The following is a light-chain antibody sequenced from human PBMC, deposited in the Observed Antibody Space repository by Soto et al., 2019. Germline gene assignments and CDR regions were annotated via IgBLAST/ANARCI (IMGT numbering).Light chain of an antibody. CDR3: CSYAGSSTFI. Sequence: QSALTQPASVSGSPGQSITISCTGTSSDVGSYNLVCWYQQHPGKAPKLMIYEGSKRPSGVSNRFSGSKSGNTASLTISGLQTEDEADYYCCSYAGSSTFIFGGGTKVTVL. CDR2: EGS. V-gene: IGLV2-23*03. CDR1: SSDVGSYNL. J-gene: IGLJ2*01.